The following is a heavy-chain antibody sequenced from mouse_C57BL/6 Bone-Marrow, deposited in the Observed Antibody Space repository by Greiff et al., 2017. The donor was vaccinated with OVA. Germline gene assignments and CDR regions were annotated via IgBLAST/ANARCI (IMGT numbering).Heavy chain of an antibody. J-gene: IGHJ1*03. CDR3: ARLWSNHWYFDV. CDR1: GFTFSSYT. Sequence: EVKLVESGGGLVKPGGSLKLSCAASGFTFSSYTMSWVRQTPEKRLEWVATISGGGGNTYYPDSVKGRFTISRDNAKNTLYLQMSSLRSEDTALYYCARLWSNHWYFDVWGTGTTVTVSS. D-gene: IGHD2-5*01. V-gene: IGHV5-9*01. CDR2: ISGGGGNT.